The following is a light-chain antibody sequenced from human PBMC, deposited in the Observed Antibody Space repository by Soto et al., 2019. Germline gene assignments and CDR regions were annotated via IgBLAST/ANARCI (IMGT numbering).Light chain of an antibody. CDR2: DAS. CDR1: QSISSW. V-gene: IGKV1-5*01. J-gene: IGKJ3*01. CDR3: QQYNSYPT. Sequence: DIQMTQSPSTLSASVGDRVTITCRASQSISSWLAWYQQKPGKAPKLLIYDASSLESGVPSRFSGSGSGTEFPLTISRLQPDDFATYYCQQYNSYPTFGPGTKVDIK.